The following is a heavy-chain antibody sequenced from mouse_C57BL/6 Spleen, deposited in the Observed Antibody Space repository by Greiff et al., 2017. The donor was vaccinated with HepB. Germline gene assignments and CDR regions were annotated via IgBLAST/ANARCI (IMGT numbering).Heavy chain of an antibody. Sequence: VKLQQPGAELVKPGASVKLSCKASGYTFTSYWMHWVKQRPGQGLEWIGMIHPNSGSTNYNEKFKSKATLTVDKSSSTAYMQLSSLTSEDSAVYYCARSLPYYAWFAYWGQGTLVTVSA. V-gene: IGHV1-64*01. CDR1: GYTFTSYW. D-gene: IGHD1-1*02. CDR3: ARSLPYYAWFAY. J-gene: IGHJ3*01. CDR2: IHPNSGST.